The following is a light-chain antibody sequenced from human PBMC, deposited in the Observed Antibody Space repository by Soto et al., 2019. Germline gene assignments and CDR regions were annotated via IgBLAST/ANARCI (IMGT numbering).Light chain of an antibody. V-gene: IGKV3D-20*01. CDR2: DGF. J-gene: IGKJ5*01. CDR3: QQYGSSSIT. Sequence: DIVLTQSPATLSLSPGERATLSFGSSQSVSSSRLAWYQQKPALAPRLLIYDGFLRATGIPDRFSGGGSGTDFTLTISRLEPEDFAVYYCQQYGSSSITFGQGTRLEIK. CDR1: QSVSSSR.